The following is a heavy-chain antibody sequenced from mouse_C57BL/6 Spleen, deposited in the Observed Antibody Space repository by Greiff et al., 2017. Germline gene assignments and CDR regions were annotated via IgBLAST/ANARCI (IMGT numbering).Heavy chain of an antibody. CDR2: IHPNSGST. V-gene: IGHV1-64*01. CDR3: ARGDLICGNHDYFDY. D-gene: IGHD2-1*01. Sequence: VQLQQSGAELVKPGASVKLSCKASGYTFTSYWMHWVKQRPGKGLEWIGMIHPNSGSTNYNEKFKRKATLTVDKSPRTAYMQLSSLTSEDSAVYYCARGDLICGNHDYFDYWGQGTTLTVSS. J-gene: IGHJ2*01. CDR1: GYTFTSYW.